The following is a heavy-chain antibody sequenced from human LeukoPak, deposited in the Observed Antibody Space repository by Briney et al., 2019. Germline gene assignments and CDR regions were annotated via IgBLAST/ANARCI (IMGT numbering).Heavy chain of an antibody. V-gene: IGHV4-34*01. CDR2: INHSGST. J-gene: IGHJ5*02. CDR3: ARDAYYYGSGSYYLNWFDP. Sequence: SETLSLTCAVYGGSFSGYYWSWIRQPPGKGLEWIGEINHSGSTNYNPSLKSRVTISVDTSKNQFSLKLSSVTAADTAVYYCARDAYYYGSGSYYLNWFDPWGQGTLVTVSS. CDR1: GGSFSGYY. D-gene: IGHD3-10*01.